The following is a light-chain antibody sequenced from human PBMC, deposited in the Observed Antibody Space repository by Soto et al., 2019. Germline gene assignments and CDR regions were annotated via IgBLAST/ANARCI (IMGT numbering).Light chain of an antibody. Sequence: DIQMTQSPSSLSASVGDRVTITCRASQGIRNDLGWYQQKPGMAPKRLIYSASTLQGGVPSRFSGSASGTEFTLTLSSLQLEDCATYYCLQHFMYPLTFGGGTKVEIK. V-gene: IGKV1-17*01. CDR3: LQHFMYPLT. CDR2: SAS. J-gene: IGKJ4*01. CDR1: QGIRND.